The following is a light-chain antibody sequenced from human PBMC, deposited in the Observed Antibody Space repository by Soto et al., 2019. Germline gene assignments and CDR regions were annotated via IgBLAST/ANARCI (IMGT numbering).Light chain of an antibody. CDR2: GAS. CDR3: HQYGTFPIT. J-gene: IGKJ5*01. CDR1: QSVSSN. Sequence: EIVMTQSPATLSVSQGERATLSCRASQSVSSNVAWYQQIPGQTPRLLISGASSRAAGISDKFSGSGSGTDFTLTISRLEPEDFAVYFCHQYGTFPITFGQRTRLEI. V-gene: IGKV3-20*01.